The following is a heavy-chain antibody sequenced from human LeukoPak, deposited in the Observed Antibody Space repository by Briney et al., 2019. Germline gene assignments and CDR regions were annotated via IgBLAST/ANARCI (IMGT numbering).Heavy chain of an antibody. J-gene: IGHJ3*02. V-gene: IGHV4-59*02. Sequence: SETLSLTCTVSGGSVSSYYWSLLRQPAGKGLEWIGYIYYSGSANYNPSLKSRVTISVDTSKNQFSLKLSSVTAADTAVYYCASKRRGQGAFDIWGQGTMVTVSS. CDR3: ASKRRGQGAFDI. CDR2: IYYSGSA. CDR1: GGSVSSYY.